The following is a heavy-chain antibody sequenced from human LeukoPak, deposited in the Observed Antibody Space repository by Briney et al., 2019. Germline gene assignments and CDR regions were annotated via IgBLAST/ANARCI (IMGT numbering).Heavy chain of an antibody. D-gene: IGHD6-25*01. V-gene: IGHV3-20*04. Sequence: PGGSLRLSCAASGFTFDDYGMNWVRQGPGKGLEWVSGVTWNGGSTGYADSVKGRFTISRDNARNSLYLQVNSLRAEDTAVYYCARVSAAAAFDIWGQGTMVTVSS. CDR3: ARVSAAAAFDI. J-gene: IGHJ3*02. CDR2: VTWNGGST. CDR1: GFTFDDYG.